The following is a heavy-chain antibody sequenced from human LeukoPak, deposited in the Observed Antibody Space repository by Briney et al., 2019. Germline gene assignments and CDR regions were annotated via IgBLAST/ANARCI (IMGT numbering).Heavy chain of an antibody. D-gene: IGHD2/OR15-2a*01. CDR3: TRELLSLHQGLDS. CDR2: ISTSSSDT. J-gene: IGHJ5*01. CDR1: GFTFSTYN. V-gene: IGHV3-21*01. Sequence: GGFLRLSCAASGFTFSTYNMNWVRQAPGMGPEWVSSISTSSSDTYYADSVKGRFTISRDNAKNSLYLQMDSLRAEDTAVYYCTRELLSLHQGLDSWGQGTLVTVSS.